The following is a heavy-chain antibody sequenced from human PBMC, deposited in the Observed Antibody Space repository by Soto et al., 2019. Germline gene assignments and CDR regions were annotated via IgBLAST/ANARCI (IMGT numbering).Heavy chain of an antibody. J-gene: IGHJ4*02. Sequence: PGRSLRLSCTASGFTFRDYAMGWFGQTPGKGLEWVGFIRSTGYGGTTEYAASVQGRFTISRDDSKSIAYLQMNSLKTEDTAVYYCTTGHYYDSSGYYPTGYFDYWGQGT. CDR2: IRSTGYGGTT. CDR3: TTGHYYDSSGYYPTGYFDY. V-gene: IGHV3-49*03. D-gene: IGHD3-22*01. CDR1: GFTFRDYA.